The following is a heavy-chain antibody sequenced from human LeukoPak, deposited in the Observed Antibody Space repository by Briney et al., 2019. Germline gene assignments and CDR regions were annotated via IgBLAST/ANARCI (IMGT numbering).Heavy chain of an antibody. D-gene: IGHD5-18*01. J-gene: IGHJ5*02. CDR2: IYYSGST. CDR1: GGSISSSSYY. V-gene: IGHV4-39*07. Sequence: SETLSLTCTVSGGSISSSSYYWGWIRQPPGKGLEWIGSIYYSGSTYYNPSLKSRVTISVDTSKNQFSLKLSSVTAADTAVYYCARELGSLDTAMNHWGQGTLVTVSS. CDR3: ARELGSLDTAMNH.